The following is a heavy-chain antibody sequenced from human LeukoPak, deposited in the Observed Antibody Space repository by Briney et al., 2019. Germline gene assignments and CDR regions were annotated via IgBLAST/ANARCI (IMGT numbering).Heavy chain of an antibody. D-gene: IGHD6-13*01. Sequence: GGSLRLSCAVSGFTFSGYAMTWVRQAPGKGLEWVSAIDNRGDDTYYADSVKGRFTISRDNAKNSLYLQMNSLRAEDTAVYYCARVAAAGTEYDAFDIWGQGTMVTVSS. V-gene: IGHV3-21*01. CDR3: ARVAAAGTEYDAFDI. CDR1: GFTFSGYA. J-gene: IGHJ3*02. CDR2: IDNRGDDT.